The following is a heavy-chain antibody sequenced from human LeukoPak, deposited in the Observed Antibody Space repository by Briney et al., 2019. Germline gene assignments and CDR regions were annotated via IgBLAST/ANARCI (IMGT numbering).Heavy chain of an antibody. CDR2: ISWNSGSI. J-gene: IGHJ4*02. D-gene: IGHD5-12*01. V-gene: IGHV3-9*01. Sequence: PGGSLRLSCAASGFTFDDYAMHWVRQAPGEGLEWVSGISWNSGSIGYADSVKGRFTISRDNAKNSLYLQMNSLRAEDTAVYYCARGALSYEGDYFDYWGQGTLVTVSS. CDR1: GFTFDDYA. CDR3: ARGALSYEGDYFDY.